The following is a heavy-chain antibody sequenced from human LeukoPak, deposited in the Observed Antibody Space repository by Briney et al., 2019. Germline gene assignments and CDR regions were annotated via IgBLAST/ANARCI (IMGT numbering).Heavy chain of an antibody. CDR2: ISSGDTTI. V-gene: IGHV3-11*01. CDR1: GFTFCDYY. Sequence: GGSLRLSCTASGFTFCDYYMSWIRRAPGKGLEWVSYISSGDTTIYYSASLKGRFTMSRYNDKNSLYLQMNGLKAEDTAVYYCARDLGSVYWGQGTLVTVSS. CDR3: ARDLGSVY. J-gene: IGHJ4*02. D-gene: IGHD3-10*01.